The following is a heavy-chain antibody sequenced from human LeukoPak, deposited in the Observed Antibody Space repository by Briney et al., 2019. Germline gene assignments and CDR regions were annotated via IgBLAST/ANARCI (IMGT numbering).Heavy chain of an antibody. V-gene: IGHV4-39*01. CDR3: TRHETGLDY. J-gene: IGHJ4*02. CDR1: GGSISSSSYY. CDR2: VYYSGNT. D-gene: IGHD3-9*01. Sequence: PSETLSLTCTVSGGSISSSSYYWGWIRQPPGKGLEWMGTVYYSGNTYHSPSPKSRVTISVDTSKNQFSPKLSSVTAADTAVYYCTRHETGLDYWGQGTLVTVSS.